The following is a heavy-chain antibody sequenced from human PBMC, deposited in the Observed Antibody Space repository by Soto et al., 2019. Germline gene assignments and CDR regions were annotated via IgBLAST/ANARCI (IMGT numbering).Heavy chain of an antibody. CDR1: GFTFSSYA. V-gene: IGHV3-23*01. Sequence: EVQLLESGGGLVQPGGSLRLSCAASGFTFSSYAMSWVRQAPGKGLEWVSAISGSGGSTYYADSVKGRFTISRDNSKNPLYLQMNSLRAEDTAVYYCAKDGVLRFLEWSLSDAFDIWAQGTMVTVSS. J-gene: IGHJ3*02. CDR3: AKDGVLRFLEWSLSDAFDI. CDR2: ISGSGGST. D-gene: IGHD3-3*01.